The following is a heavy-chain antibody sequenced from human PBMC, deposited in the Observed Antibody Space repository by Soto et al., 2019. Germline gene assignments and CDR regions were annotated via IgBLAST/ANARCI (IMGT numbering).Heavy chain of an antibody. V-gene: IGHV1-46*01. Sequence: GASVKVSCKTSGYDFFKYNMHWVRQAPGQGLEWMGVINPNGGYTRHAQKFQGRVIMTRDTSSKIVYMELSGLTSEDTAMYYCTRADSDVVILPDVRPSFDLWGQGALVTSPQ. CDR2: INPNGGYT. D-gene: IGHD2-21*02. J-gene: IGHJ4*02. CDR3: TRADSDVVILPDVRPSFDL. CDR1: GYDFFKYN.